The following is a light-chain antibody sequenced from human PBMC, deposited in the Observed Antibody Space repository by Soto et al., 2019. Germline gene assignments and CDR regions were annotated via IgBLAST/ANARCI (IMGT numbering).Light chain of an antibody. V-gene: IGLV1-44*01. J-gene: IGLJ3*02. CDR1: NSNIGGNT. CDR2: SND. CDR3: AAWDASLNGWV. Sequence: QSVLTQPPSASGTPGQRVTMSCSGSNSNIGGNTVNWYQQIPGTAPKLLIYSNDQRPSGVPDRFSGSKSGTSASLAISGLQSEDEADYYCAAWDASLNGWVFGGGTKVTVL.